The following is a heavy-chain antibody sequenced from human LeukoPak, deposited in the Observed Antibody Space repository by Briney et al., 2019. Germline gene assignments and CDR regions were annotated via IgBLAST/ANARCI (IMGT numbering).Heavy chain of an antibody. J-gene: IGHJ4*02. CDR1: GFTVSSNY. V-gene: IGHV3-53*01. CDR3: ARDYGDYAGFDY. Sequence: PGGSLRLSCAASGFTVSSNYMSWGRQAPGKGLEWVSVIYSGGSTYYADSVKGRFTISRDNSKNTLYLQMNSLRAEDTAVYYCARDYGDYAGFDYWGQGTLVTVSS. D-gene: IGHD4-17*01. CDR2: IYSGGST.